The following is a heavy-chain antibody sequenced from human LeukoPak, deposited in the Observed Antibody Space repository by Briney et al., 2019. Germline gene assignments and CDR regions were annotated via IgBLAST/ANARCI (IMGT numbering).Heavy chain of an antibody. J-gene: IGHJ5*02. CDR2: INHSGST. Sequence: SETLSLTCAVYGGSFSGYYWSWIRQPPGKGLEWIGEINHSGSTNYNPSLKSRVTISVDTSKNQFSLRLSSVTAADTAVYYCARHRGGNWLDPWGQGTLVTVSS. CDR1: GGSFSGYY. V-gene: IGHV4-34*01. CDR3: ARHRGGNWLDP. D-gene: IGHD3-16*01.